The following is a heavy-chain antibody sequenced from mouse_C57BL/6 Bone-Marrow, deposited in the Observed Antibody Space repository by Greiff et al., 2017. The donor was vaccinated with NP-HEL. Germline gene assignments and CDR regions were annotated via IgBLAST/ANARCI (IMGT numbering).Heavy chain of an antibody. J-gene: IGHJ1*03. V-gene: IGHV1-81*01. D-gene: IGHD2-3*01. CDR1: GYTFTSYG. CDR3: ARDGYRYFEV. CDR2: IYPRSGNT. Sequence: VQLQQSGAELARPGASVKLSCKASGYTFTSYGISWVKQRTGQGLEWIGEIYPRSGNTYYNEKFKGKATLTAAKSSSTAYMKLRSLTSDDSAVDYCARDGYRYFEVWGTGTTVTVSS.